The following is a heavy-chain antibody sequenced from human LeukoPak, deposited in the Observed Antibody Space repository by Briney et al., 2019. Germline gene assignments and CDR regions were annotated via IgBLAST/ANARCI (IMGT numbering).Heavy chain of an antibody. CDR3: ATSLNYYGSGSDAFDI. CDR1: GYTFTSYD. D-gene: IGHD3-10*01. CDR2: MNPNSGNT. Sequence: ASVKVSCKASGYTFTSYDINWVRQATGQGLEWMGWMNPNSGNTGYAQKFQGRVTMTRNTSISTAYMELSSLRSEDTAVYYCATSLNYYGSGSDAFDIWGQGTMVTASS. V-gene: IGHV1-8*01. J-gene: IGHJ3*02.